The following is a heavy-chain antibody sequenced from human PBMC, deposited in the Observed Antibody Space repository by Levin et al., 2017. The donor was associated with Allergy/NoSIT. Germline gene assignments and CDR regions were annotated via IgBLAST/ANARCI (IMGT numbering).Heavy chain of an antibody. D-gene: IGHD6-6*01. V-gene: IGHV4-34*01. CDR1: GGSFSGYY. J-gene: IGHJ4*02. CDR2: INHSGST. Sequence: PSETLSLTCAVYGGSFSGYYWSWIRQPPGKGLEWIGEINHSGSTNYNPSLKSRVTISVDTSKNQFSLKLSSVTAADTAVYYCARVAARSRFDYWGQGTLVTVSS. CDR3: ARVAARSRFDY.